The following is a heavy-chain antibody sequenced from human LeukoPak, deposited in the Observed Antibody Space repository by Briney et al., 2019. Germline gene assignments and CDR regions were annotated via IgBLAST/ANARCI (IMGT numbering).Heavy chain of an antibody. Sequence: GGSLRLCCAASGFTFSSYSMNWVRQAPGKGLEWVSYISPTSGTIHYAVSVRGRFTISRDNARNSLFLQMNSLRAEDTALYYCARGTAAGTSRFDYWGQGTLVTVSS. D-gene: IGHD6-13*01. CDR2: ISPTSGTI. CDR3: ARGTAAGTSRFDY. V-gene: IGHV3-48*01. CDR1: GFTFSSYS. J-gene: IGHJ4*02.